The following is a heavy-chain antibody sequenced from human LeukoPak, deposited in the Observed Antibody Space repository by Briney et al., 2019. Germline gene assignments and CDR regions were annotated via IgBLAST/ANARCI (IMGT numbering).Heavy chain of an antibody. CDR2: IIPIFGTA. D-gene: IGHD3-9*01. V-gene: IGHV1-69*06. J-gene: IGHJ6*03. CDR3: AGALLTGYYYYYYMDV. Sequence: GASVKVSCKASGGTFSSYAISWVRQAPGQGLEWMGGIIPIFGTANYGQKFQGRVTITADKSTSTAYMELSSLRSEDTAVYYCAGALLTGYYYYYYMDVWGKGTTVTVSS. CDR1: GGTFSSYA.